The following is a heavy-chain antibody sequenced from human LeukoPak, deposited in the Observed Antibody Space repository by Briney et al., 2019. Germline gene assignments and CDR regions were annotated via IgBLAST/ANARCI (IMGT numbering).Heavy chain of an antibody. V-gene: IGHV3-9*01. CDR1: GFTFDDYA. CDR3: AKGQDVVVPAALNY. D-gene: IGHD2-2*01. Sequence: GRSLRLSCAASGFTFDDYAMHWVRQAPGKGREWVSGISWNSGSIGYADSVKGRFTISRDNAKNSLYLQMNSLRAEDKALYYCAKGQDVVVPAALNYWGQGTLVTVSS. J-gene: IGHJ4*02. CDR2: ISWNSGSI.